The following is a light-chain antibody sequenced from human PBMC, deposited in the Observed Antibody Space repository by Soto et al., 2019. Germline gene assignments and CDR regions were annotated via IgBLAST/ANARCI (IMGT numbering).Light chain of an antibody. CDR1: QSVLHSSNNENS. J-gene: IGKJ5*01. V-gene: IGKV4-1*01. CDR2: RAS. Sequence: VLPQFPDSLAVSLGERATINCKSSQSVLHSSNNENSVAWYQQKAGQRPKLLIYRASIRESGVPDRFSGSGSGTDFTLTISSLQAEDVAVYYCQQYYTGIAFGQGTRLEIK. CDR3: QQYYTGIA.